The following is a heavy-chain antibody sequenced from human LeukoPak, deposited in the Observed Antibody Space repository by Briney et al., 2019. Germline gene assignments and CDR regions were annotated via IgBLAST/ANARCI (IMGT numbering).Heavy chain of an antibody. V-gene: IGHV4-59*01. D-gene: IGHD3-3*01. CDR3: ARGRFLDAFDI. Sequence: SETLSLTCTVSGGSITSYYWSWIRQPPGKGLEWIGYIYYSGSTKYKPSLKSRVTISVDTSKNQFSLKLSSVTAADTAVYYCARGRFLDAFDIWGQGTMVTVSS. CDR2: IYYSGST. CDR1: GGSITSYY. J-gene: IGHJ3*02.